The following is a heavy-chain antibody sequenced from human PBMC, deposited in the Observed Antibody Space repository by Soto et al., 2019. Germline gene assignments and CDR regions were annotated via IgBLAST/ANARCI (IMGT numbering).Heavy chain of an antibody. J-gene: IGHJ4*02. Sequence: AASVKVSCKASGYSFTSYYLHWVRQAPGQGLEWMGIINPSGGSTTCAQKFRGRVTMTRDTSTSTVYMELSSLTYEDTAVYYCSVPPTVVVYTFHYGGKDPLVTVPS. CDR2: INPSGGST. V-gene: IGHV1-46*03. CDR1: GYSFTSYY. CDR3: SVPPTVVVYTFHY. D-gene: IGHD2-15*01.